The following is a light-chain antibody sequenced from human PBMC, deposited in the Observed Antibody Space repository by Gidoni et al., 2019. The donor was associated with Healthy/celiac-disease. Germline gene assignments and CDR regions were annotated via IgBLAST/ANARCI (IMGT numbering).Light chain of an antibody. CDR1: QDISNY. CDR2: DAS. J-gene: IGKJ4*01. V-gene: IGKV1-33*01. Sequence: DIQMTQSPSSLSASVGDRVTITCQASQDISNYLNWYQQKPGKAPKLLIYDASNWETGVPARFSGSGSGTDFTFTISSLQPEDIATYYCKQYDNLPPTFGGGTKVEIK. CDR3: KQYDNLPPT.